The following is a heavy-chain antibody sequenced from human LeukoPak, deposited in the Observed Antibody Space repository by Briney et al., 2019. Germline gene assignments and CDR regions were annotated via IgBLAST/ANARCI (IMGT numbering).Heavy chain of an antibody. Sequence: GGSLRLSCAASGFTFSSYAMSWVRQAPGKGLEWVSAISGSGGSTYFADSVKGRFTISRVNSKNTLYLQMNSLRAEDTAVYYCAKRAYSVRGTTHFDSWGQGTLVTVSS. V-gene: IGHV3-23*01. D-gene: IGHD2-15*01. CDR3: AKRAYSVRGTTHFDS. J-gene: IGHJ4*02. CDR2: ISGSGGST. CDR1: GFTFSSYA.